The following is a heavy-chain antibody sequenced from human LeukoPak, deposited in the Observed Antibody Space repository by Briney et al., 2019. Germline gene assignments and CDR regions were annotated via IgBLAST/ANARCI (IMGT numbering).Heavy chain of an antibody. J-gene: IGHJ4*02. CDR1: GFTFSSYA. D-gene: IGHD5-18*01. CDR2: ISGSGGST. CDR3: ARDLAYSRLDY. Sequence: GGSLRLSCAASGFTFSSYAMSWVRQAPGKGLEWVSAISGSGGSTYYVDSVKGRFTISRDNAENSLYLQMNSLRVEDTAFYYCARDLAYSRLDYWGQGMLVTVSS. V-gene: IGHV3-23*01.